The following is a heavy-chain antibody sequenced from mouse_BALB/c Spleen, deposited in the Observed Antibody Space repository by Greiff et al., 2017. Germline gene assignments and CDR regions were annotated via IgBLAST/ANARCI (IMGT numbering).Heavy chain of an antibody. D-gene: IGHD1-1*01. Sequence: EVQLVESGGGLVQPGGSLRLSCATSGFTFTDYYMSWVRQPPGKALEWLGFIRNKANGYTTEYSASVKGRFTISRDNSQSILYLQMNTLRAEDSATYYCARDITYGSSYFDYWGQGTTLTVSS. J-gene: IGHJ2*01. CDR2: IRNKANGYTT. V-gene: IGHV7-3*02. CDR3: ARDITYGSSYFDY. CDR1: GFTFTDYY.